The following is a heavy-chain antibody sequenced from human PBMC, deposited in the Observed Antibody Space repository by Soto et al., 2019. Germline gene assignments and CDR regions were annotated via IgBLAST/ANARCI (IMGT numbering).Heavy chain of an antibody. J-gene: IGHJ5*02. V-gene: IGHV1-18*04. Sequence: QIQLVQSGAEVKKPGASVKVSCKASGFTFISYGIFWVRQAQGQGLEWMVWISTYNGNTNYAQKFQGRVTMTTDTSTSTAYMELRILRADVTAVDYCARDFYDFWSCHSPSGFDPWGQGTLVTVSS. D-gene: IGHD3-3*01. CDR1: GFTFISYG. CDR3: ARDFYDFWSCHSPSGFDP. CDR2: ISTYNGNT.